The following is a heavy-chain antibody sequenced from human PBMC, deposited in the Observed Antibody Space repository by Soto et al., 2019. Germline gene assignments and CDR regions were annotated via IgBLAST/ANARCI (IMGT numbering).Heavy chain of an antibody. J-gene: IGHJ4*02. CDR1: GDSVSSTTTA. CDR3: ARAGITIFGLVPRFDY. V-gene: IGHV6-1*01. D-gene: IGHD3-3*01. CDR2: TFFRSKWYN. Sequence: SQTLSLTCAISGDSVSSTTTAWNWIRQSPSRGLEWLGRTFFRSKWYNDYAESVKSRIIINPDTSKNQFSLQLSSVTPEDTGVYYCARAGITIFGLVPRFDYWGQGTLVTVSS.